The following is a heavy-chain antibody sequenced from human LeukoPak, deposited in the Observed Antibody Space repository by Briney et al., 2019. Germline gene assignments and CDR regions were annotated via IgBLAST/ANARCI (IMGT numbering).Heavy chain of an antibody. CDR2: ISSSSSYI. J-gene: IGHJ4*02. Sequence: GGSLRLSCAASGFTFSSYSMNWVRQAPGKGLEWVSSISSSSSYIYYADSVKGRFTISRDNAKNSLYLQMNSLRVEDTAVYYCARDPPSGWYCLDYWGQGTLVTVSS. CDR3: ARDPPSGWYCLDY. CDR1: GFTFSSYS. V-gene: IGHV3-21*01. D-gene: IGHD6-19*01.